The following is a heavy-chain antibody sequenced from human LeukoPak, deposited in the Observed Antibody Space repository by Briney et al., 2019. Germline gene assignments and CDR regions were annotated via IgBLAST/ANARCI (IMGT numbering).Heavy chain of an antibody. CDR1: GYTFTSYD. D-gene: IGHD3-3*01. CDR3: ARVLYYDFWSDYYYMDV. CDR2: ISAYNGNT. J-gene: IGHJ6*03. V-gene: IGHV1-18*01. Sequence: EASVKVSCKASGYTFTSYDINWVRQATGQGLEWMGWISAYNGNTNYAQKLQGRVTMTTDTSTSTAYMELRSLRSDDTAVYYCARVLYYDFWSDYYYMDVWGKGTTVTVSS.